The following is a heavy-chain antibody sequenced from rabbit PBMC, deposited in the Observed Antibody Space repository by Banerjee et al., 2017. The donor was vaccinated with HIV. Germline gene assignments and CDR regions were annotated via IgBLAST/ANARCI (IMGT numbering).Heavy chain of an antibody. J-gene: IGHJ4*01. CDR1: GFDFSSNV. V-gene: IGHV1S40*01. CDR2: IYGGSSGTT. Sequence: QSLEESGGDLVQPEGSLTLTCKASGFDFSSNVMCWVRQAPGKGLEWIACIYGGSSGTTRYASWAKGRFTISKTSSTTVTLQMTSLTAADTATYFCARDLAGVIGWNFNLWGQGTLVTVS. CDR3: ARDLAGVIGWNFNL. D-gene: IGHD4-1*01.